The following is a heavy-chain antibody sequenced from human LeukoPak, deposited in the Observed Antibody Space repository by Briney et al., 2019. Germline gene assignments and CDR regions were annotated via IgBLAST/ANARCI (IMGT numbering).Heavy chain of an antibody. CDR2: ISSSSYT. J-gene: IGHJ6*02. D-gene: IGHD6-13*01. Sequence: GGSLRLPCAASGFTFSDYYMSWIRQAPGKGLEWVSYISSSSYTNYADSVKGRFTISRDNAKNSLYLQMNSLRAEDTAVYYCARDLKAAAVWYYYYGMDVWGQGTTVTVSS. V-gene: IGHV3-11*06. CDR1: GFTFSDYY. CDR3: ARDLKAAAVWYYYYGMDV.